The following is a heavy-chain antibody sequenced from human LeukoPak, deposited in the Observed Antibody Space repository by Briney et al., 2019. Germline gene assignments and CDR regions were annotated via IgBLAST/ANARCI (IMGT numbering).Heavy chain of an antibody. CDR3: AKDRDRHYYGSGT. J-gene: IGHJ5*02. CDR2: ISGSGGST. Sequence: PGGSLRLSCAASGFTFSSYAMSWGRQAPGKGLEWVSAISGSGGSTYYADSVKGRFTISRDNSKNTLYLQMNSLRAEDAAVYYCAKDRDRHYYGSGTWGQGTLVTVSS. D-gene: IGHD3-10*01. CDR1: GFTFSSYA. V-gene: IGHV3-23*01.